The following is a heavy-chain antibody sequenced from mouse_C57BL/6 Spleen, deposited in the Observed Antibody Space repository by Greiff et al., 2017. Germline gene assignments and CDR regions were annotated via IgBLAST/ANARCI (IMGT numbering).Heavy chain of an antibody. V-gene: IGHV1-72*01. D-gene: IGHD2-4*01. CDR2: IDPNSGGT. CDR1: GYTFTSYW. CDR3: AVGDYASWFAY. J-gene: IGHJ3*01. Sequence: QVQLRQPGAELVKPGASVKLSCKASGYTFTSYWMHWVKQRPGRGLEWIGRIDPNSGGTKYNEKFKSKATLTVDKPASTAYMQLSSLTSEDSAVYYCAVGDYASWFAYWGQGTLVTVSA.